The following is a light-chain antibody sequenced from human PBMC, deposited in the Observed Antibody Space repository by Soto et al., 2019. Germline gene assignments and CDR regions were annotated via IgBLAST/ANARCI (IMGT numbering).Light chain of an antibody. CDR2: GAS. CDR3: HQYGSSQT. V-gene: IGKV3-20*01. J-gene: IGKJ1*01. Sequence: EIVFTQSPGPLSLSPGGRAPLSCRASQSVGSSFLAWFQHKPGQAPRLLIYGASSRATGIPDRFSGSGSGTDFTLSISRLEPEDFAVYYCHQYGSSQTFGQGTKVDIK. CDR1: QSVGSSF.